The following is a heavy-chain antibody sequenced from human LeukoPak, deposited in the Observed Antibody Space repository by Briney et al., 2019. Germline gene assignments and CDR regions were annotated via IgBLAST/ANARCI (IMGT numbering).Heavy chain of an antibody. CDR1: GFSFSTYW. CDR2: IKQDGTEK. Sequence: GGSLRLSCAASGFSFSTYWMSWVPQAPGKGLEWVANIKQDGTEKYYVDSVKGRFTISRDNAKNSLYLQMNSLRAEDTAVYYCARDDETAAMHTDAFDIWGQGTMVTVSS. CDR3: ARDDETAAMHTDAFDI. V-gene: IGHV3-7*01. D-gene: IGHD2-2*01. J-gene: IGHJ3*02.